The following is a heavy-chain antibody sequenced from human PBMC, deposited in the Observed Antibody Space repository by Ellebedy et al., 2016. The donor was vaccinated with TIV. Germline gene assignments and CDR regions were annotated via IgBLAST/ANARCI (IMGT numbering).Heavy chain of an antibody. Sequence: MPGGSLRLSCTVSGGSIRSSRYYRGWTRQPPGKGLEWIGSIYYRGSTYYNPSLKSRVTISVDTSKNQFSLKLTSVTAADTAVYYCARQTGLWFGELFTLDYWGQGTLVTVSS. V-gene: IGHV4-39*01. CDR1: GGSIRSSRYY. CDR3: ARQTGLWFGELFTLDY. J-gene: IGHJ4*02. CDR2: IYYRGST. D-gene: IGHD3-10*01.